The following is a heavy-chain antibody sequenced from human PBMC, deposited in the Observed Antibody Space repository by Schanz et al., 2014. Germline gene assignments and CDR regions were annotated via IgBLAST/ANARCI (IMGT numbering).Heavy chain of an antibody. V-gene: IGHV3-23*01. Sequence: EVHLLESGGGLVPPGGSLRLSCAASGFNFSDYAMCWVRQAPGKGLEWVSAISGGGGTTYYTDSVKGRFTISRDNSKNTLYLQMNSLRAEDTAVYYCAKDRSWDYDSSGYFDYCGQGTLVTVSS. CDR3: AKDRSWDYDSSGYFDY. J-gene: IGHJ4*02. CDR1: GFNFSDYA. CDR2: ISGGGGTT. D-gene: IGHD3-22*01.